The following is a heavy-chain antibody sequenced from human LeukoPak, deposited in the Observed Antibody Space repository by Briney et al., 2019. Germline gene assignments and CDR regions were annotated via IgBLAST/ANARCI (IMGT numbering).Heavy chain of an antibody. CDR3: AGTHGDYGDSNSDY. CDR2: IIPIFGTA. J-gene: IGHJ4*02. Sequence: SVKVSCKASGGTFSSYAISWVRQAPGQGLKWMGGIIPIFGTANYAQKFQGRVTITTDESTSTAYMELSSLRSEDTAVYYCAGTHGDYGDSNSDYWGQGTLVTASS. D-gene: IGHD4-17*01. CDR1: GGTFSSYA. V-gene: IGHV1-69*05.